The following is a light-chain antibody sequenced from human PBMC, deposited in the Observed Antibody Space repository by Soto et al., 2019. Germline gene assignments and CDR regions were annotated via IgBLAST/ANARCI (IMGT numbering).Light chain of an antibody. Sequence: QLLLTQSPSASASLGASVKLTCTLSSEHSRYAIAWHQQQPGKGPRYLMRINRDGSHDKGDGIPDRFSGSTSGAERYLTISSLQSEDEADYYCQTWGPGIRVFGGGTKLTVL. CDR2: INRDGSH. CDR1: SEHSRYA. J-gene: IGLJ2*01. CDR3: QTWGPGIRV. V-gene: IGLV4-69*01.